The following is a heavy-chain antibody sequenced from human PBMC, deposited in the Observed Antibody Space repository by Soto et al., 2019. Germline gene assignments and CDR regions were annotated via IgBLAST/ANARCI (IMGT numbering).Heavy chain of an antibody. CDR1: GGSISSYY. CDR3: ARCNWYFDL. Sequence: QVQLQESGPGLVKPSETLSLTCTVSGGSISSYYWSWIRQPPGKGLEWIGYIYYSGSTNYNPSLKSRVTISVDTSKNQFSLKLSSVTAADPAVYYCARCNWYFDLWGRGTLVTVSS. CDR2: IYYSGST. V-gene: IGHV4-59*08. J-gene: IGHJ2*01.